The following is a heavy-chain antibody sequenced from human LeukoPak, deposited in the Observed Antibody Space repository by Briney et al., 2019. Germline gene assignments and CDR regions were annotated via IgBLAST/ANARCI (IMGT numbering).Heavy chain of an antibody. V-gene: IGHV1-2*02. D-gene: IGHD3-22*01. CDR1: GYTFTGYY. J-gene: IGHJ4*02. CDR2: INPNSGGT. CDR3: ARSRTYYDSSGYYYWDHYFDY. Sequence: GASVKVSCKASGYTFTGYYMHWVRQAPGQGLERMGWINPNSGGTNYAQKFQGRVTMTRDTSISTAYMELSRLRSDDTAVYYCARSRTYYDSSGYYYWDHYFDYWGQGTLVTVSS.